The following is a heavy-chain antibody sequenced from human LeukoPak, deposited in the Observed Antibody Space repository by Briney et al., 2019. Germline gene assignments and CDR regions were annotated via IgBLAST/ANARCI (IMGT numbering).Heavy chain of an antibody. CDR2: IDASGYTT. CDR3: ATSDYFDS. V-gene: IGHV3-23*01. CDR1: GFTFSNFA. J-gene: IGHJ4*02. Sequence: GGSLRLSCAASGFTFSNFAMTWVRLTPGEGLEWVSIIDASGYTTYYADSVKGRFTISRDNSKNTLYLQMNSLRAEDTALYYCATSDYFDSWGQGTLVTVSP.